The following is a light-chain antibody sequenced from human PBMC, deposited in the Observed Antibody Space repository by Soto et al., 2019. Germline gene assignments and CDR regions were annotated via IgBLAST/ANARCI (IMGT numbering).Light chain of an antibody. J-gene: IGLJ3*02. V-gene: IGLV2-23*02. CDR2: GVT. CDR3: YSYAGRNIWV. Sequence: QSALTQPASVSESPGQSISISCGGGRNDIGTYNLVSWYQQHPGKAPKLMIFGVTERPSGVPDRFSGSKSGNTASLTVSGLQADDEAVYYCYSYAGRNIWVFGGGTQLAVL. CDR1: RNDIGTYNL.